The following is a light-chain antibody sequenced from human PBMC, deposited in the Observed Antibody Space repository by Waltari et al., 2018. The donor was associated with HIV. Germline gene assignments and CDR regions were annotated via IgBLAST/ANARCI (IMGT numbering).Light chain of an antibody. CDR3: SSWDSTLSAWV. CDR1: YNNVGRHR. V-gene: IGLV10-54*01. J-gene: IGLJ3*02. Sequence: QSGLSKPPSVSEIWNQTAILTCAGDYNNVGRHRPTCFHQHRGLPPKLLSYMTNGRPSGVSGRLSASRSGDTAYLSISSLESEDEAYYFCSSWDSTLSAWVFGGGTQLTVL. CDR2: MTN.